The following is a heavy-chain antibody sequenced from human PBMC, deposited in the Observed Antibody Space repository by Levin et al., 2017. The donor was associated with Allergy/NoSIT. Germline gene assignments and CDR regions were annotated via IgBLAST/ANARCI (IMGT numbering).Heavy chain of an antibody. CDR3: ATVSSSKLNAHY. CDR2: IYHSGST. V-gene: IGHV4-4*02. D-gene: IGHD6-13*01. Sequence: PSETLSLTCAVSGGSISSSNWWSWVRQPPGKGLEWIGEIYHSGSTNYNPSLKSRVTISVDKSKNQFSLKLSSVTAADTAVYYCATVSSSKLNAHYWGQGTLVTVSS. J-gene: IGHJ4*02. CDR1: GGSISSSNW.